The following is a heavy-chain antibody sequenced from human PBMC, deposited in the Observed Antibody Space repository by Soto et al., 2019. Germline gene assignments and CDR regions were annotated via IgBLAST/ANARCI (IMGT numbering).Heavy chain of an antibody. CDR2: IIPIFGTA. D-gene: IGHD3-22*01. J-gene: IGHJ4*02. V-gene: IGHV1-69*13. CDR1: GGTFSSYA. Sequence: SLKVSCKASGGTFSSYAISWLRQAPGQGLEWMGGIIPIFGTANYAQKFQGRVTITADESTSTAYMELSSLRSEDTAVYYCASQIRVVDSSCYYDFDYWGQGTRVNVSS. CDR3: ASQIRVVDSSCYYDFDY.